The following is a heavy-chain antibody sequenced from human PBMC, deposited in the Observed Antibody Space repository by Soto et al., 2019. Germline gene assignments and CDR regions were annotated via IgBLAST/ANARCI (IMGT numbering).Heavy chain of an antibody. CDR3: AGAPPGGMDV. CDR1: GYTFTSYG. J-gene: IGHJ6*02. Sequence: QVQLVQSGAEVKKPGASVKVSCKASGYTFTSYGISWVRQAPGQGLEWMGWISAYNGNTNYAQKLQGRGTMTTDTSTSTTYLEARNPGSGGAAGLYGAGAPPGGMDVWGQGTTVTVSS. V-gene: IGHV1-18*04. CDR2: ISAYNGNT.